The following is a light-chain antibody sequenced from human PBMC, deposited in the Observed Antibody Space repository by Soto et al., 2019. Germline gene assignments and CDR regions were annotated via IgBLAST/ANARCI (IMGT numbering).Light chain of an antibody. CDR1: QSVRTN. V-gene: IGKV3-15*01. J-gene: IGKJ5*01. CDR2: GAS. Sequence: IVRTKSPTSLSVSKGEKATLHRRASQSVRTNLAWYQQKPGQAPSLLIYGASTRATGIPARFSGRGAGTEFTLTISSLQSEEFAVYFCHQYNNCPRTVGQGTRLE. CDR3: HQYNNCPRT.